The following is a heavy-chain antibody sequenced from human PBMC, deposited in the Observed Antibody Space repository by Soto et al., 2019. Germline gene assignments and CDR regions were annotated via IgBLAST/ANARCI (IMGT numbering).Heavy chain of an antibody. CDR2: IYVSWST. D-gene: IGHD1-20*01. J-gene: IGHJ2*01. CDR3: ARDQAPITWSVVHFDR. V-gene: IGHV4-31*03. CDR1: PVSLNSDGYY. Sequence: PSETLPLTCTVSPVSLNSDGYYRSWIPQHPGKALEWCEYIYVSWSTFYNPSLKSRVTMSIDTSKNQLSLRLSSETAANTAVYYCARDQAPITWSVVHFDRWGRGTMGAFSS.